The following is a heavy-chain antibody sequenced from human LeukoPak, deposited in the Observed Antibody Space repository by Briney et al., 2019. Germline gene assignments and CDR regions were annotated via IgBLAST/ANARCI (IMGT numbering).Heavy chain of an antibody. CDR2: INHSGST. V-gene: IGHV4-34*01. J-gene: IGHJ4*02. CDR1: GGSFSGYY. Sequence: PSETLSLTCAVYGGSFSGYYWSWIRQPPGKGLEWIGEINHSGSTNYNPSLKSRVTISVDTSKNQFSLKLSSVTAADAAVHYCARGYYYDSSGYYYFDYWGQGTLVTVSS. D-gene: IGHD3-22*01. CDR3: ARGYYYDSSGYYYFDY.